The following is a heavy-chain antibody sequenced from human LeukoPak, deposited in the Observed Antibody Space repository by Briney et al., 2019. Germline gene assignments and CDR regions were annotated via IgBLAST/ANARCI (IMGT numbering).Heavy chain of an antibody. D-gene: IGHD2-21*02. J-gene: IGHJ3*02. V-gene: IGHV4-4*07. CDR1: GGSISSYY. Sequence: SETLSLTCTVSGGSISSYYWSWIRQPAGKGLEWIGRIYTSGSTNYNPSLKSRVTMSVDTSKNQFSLKLGSVTAADTAVYYCARASLAYCGGDCYHYDAFDIWGQGTMVTVSS. CDR3: ARASLAYCGGDCYHYDAFDI. CDR2: IYTSGST.